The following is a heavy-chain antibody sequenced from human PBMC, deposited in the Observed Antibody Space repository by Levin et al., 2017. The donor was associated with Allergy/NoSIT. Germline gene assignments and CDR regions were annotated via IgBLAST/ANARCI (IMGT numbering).Heavy chain of an antibody. CDR3: ARADEDRDWGSIGGNWFDP. J-gene: IGHJ5*02. Sequence: AGGSLRLSCAASGFTFSSYWMSWVRQAPGKGLEWVANIKQDGSEKYYVDSVKGRFTISRDNAKNSLYLQMNSLRAEDTAVYYCARADEDRDWGSIGGNWFDPWGQGTLVTVSS. V-gene: IGHV3-7*01. CDR2: IKQDGSEK. D-gene: IGHD7-27*01. CDR1: GFTFSSYW.